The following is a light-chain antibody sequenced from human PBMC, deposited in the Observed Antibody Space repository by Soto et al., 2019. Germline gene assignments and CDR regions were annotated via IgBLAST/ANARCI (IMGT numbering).Light chain of an antibody. CDR1: SSDVGAYNF. J-gene: IGLJ1*01. V-gene: IGLV2-14*01. CDR3: TAYTRAATFV. Sequence: QSVLTQPASVSGSPGQWITRSCSGTSSDVGAYNFVSWYQQRPGKAPQLIISEVNKRPSGLSDRFSGSKSGNTASLTISGLQAEDEADYYCTAYTRAATFVFGTGTKLTVI. CDR2: EVN.